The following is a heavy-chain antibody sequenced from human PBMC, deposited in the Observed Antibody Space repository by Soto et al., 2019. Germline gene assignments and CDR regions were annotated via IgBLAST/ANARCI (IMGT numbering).Heavy chain of an antibody. Sequence: QITLKESGPTLVKPTQTLTLTCTFSGFSLSTSGVGVGWIRQPPGKALEWLALIYWDDDKRYSPSLKSRLTTTKDTPKTQLVLTMTNMDPVDTATYYCAHKGGDLSFDLWGRGTLVPVSS. CDR2: IYWDDDK. CDR1: GFSLSTSGVG. V-gene: IGHV2-5*02. CDR3: AHKGGDLSFDL. D-gene: IGHD3-16*02. J-gene: IGHJ2*01.